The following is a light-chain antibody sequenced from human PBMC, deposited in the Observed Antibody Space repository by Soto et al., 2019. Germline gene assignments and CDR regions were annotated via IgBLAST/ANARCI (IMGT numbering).Light chain of an antibody. CDR1: QDIRDF. J-gene: IGKJ1*01. Sequence: IPLTQSPSSLSASVGDRVTITCRASQDIRDFVAWYHQKPGTVPRLVIFGASTLQSGVPSRFSGSGSGTELTLFISNLQPEDVGNFCCQKYHTAPPTFGHGTRVDIK. V-gene: IGKV1-27*01. CDR3: QKYHTAPPT. CDR2: GAS.